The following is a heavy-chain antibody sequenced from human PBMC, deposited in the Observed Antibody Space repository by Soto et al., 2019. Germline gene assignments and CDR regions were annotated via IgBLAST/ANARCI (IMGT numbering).Heavy chain of an antibody. J-gene: IGHJ6*02. V-gene: IGHV4-4*07. CDR3: ARGDIVVVPAARGDYYYYGMDV. D-gene: IGHD2-2*01. CDR2: IYTSGST. CDR1: GGSISSYY. Sequence: QVQLQESGPGLVKPSETLSLTCTVSGGSISSYYWSWIRQPAGKGLEWTGRIYTSGSTNYNPSLKSRVTMSVDTSKNQFSLKLSSVTAADTAVYYCARGDIVVVPAARGDYYYYGMDVWGQGTTVTVSS.